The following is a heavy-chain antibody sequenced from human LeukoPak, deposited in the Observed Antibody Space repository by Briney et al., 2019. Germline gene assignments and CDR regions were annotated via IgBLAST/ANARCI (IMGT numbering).Heavy chain of an antibody. D-gene: IGHD2-21*02. CDR1: GGSISSSSYY. J-gene: IGHJ3*02. V-gene: IGHV4-39*07. CDR2: IYYSGST. Sequence: NPSETLSLTCTVSGGSISSSSYYWGWIRQPPGKGLEWTGSIYYSGSTYYNPSLKSRVTITVDTSKNQFSLKLSSVTAADTAVYYCAREQIVVVTAPWRDAFDIWGQGTMVTVSS. CDR3: AREQIVVVTAPWRDAFDI.